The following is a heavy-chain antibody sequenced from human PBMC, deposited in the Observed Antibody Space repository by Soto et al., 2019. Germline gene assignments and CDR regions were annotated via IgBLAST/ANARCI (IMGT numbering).Heavy chain of an antibody. J-gene: IGHJ4*02. CDR3: ARRSSSWYFDY. CDR2: ISGSDGST. D-gene: IGHD6-13*01. V-gene: IGHV3-23*01. CDR1: GFTFSSYA. Sequence: EVQLLESGGGLVQPGGSLRLCCAASGFTFSSYAMNWVRQAPGKGLEWVSVISGSDGSTYYADSVKGRFTISRDNSKNTLNLQMNSLRAEDTAVYYCARRSSSWYFDYWGQGTLVTVSS.